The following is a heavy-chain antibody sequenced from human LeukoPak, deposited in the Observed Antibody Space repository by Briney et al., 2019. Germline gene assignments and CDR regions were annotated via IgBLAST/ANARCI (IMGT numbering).Heavy chain of an antibody. Sequence: GGSLRLSCAASGFTFNNYAMTWVRQAPGKGMEWASSISASGVMTYYADSVKGRITVSRDNSKNSVYLQMSRLTAADTAVYYCAKDRSIGTYYTFDHWGQGTLVTVSS. CDR3: AKDRSIGTYYTFDH. D-gene: IGHD1-26*01. J-gene: IGHJ4*02. CDR1: GFTFNNYA. CDR2: ISASGVMT. V-gene: IGHV3-23*01.